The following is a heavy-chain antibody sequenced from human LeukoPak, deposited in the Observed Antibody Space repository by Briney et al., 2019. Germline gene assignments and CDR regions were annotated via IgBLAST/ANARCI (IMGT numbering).Heavy chain of an antibody. CDR2: ISSSSSTI. J-gene: IGHJ3*02. V-gene: IGHV3-48*01. CDR3: ARGEGSFYSIAARPKAFDI. CDR1: GFTSSGYS. Sequence: PGGSLRLSCAASGFTSSGYSMNWVRQAPGKGLEWVSYISSSSSTIYYADSVKGRFTISRDNAKNSLYLQMNSLRAEDTAVYYCARGEGSFYSIAARPKAFDIWGQGTMVTVSS. D-gene: IGHD6-6*01.